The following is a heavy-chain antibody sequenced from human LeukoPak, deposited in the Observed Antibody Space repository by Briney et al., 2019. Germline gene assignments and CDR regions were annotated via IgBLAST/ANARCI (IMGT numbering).Heavy chain of an antibody. CDR3: AKGRGYN. CDR1: GFTFRTYW. V-gene: IGHV3-7*01. D-gene: IGHD5-18*01. J-gene: IGHJ4*02. Sequence: GGSLRLSCAASGFTFRTYWMTWARQAPGKGLEWVAYINQDGSEKYYVDSVKGRFTISRDNAKNSLYLQMNSLRAEDTAVYHCAKGRGYNWGQGTLVTVSS. CDR2: INQDGSEK.